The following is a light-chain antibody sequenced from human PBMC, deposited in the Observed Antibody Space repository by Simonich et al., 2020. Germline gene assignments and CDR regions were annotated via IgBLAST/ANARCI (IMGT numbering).Light chain of an antibody. CDR1: QSVSSSY. V-gene: IGKV3D-20*01. CDR2: EAS. J-gene: IGKJ1*01. Sequence: EIVLTQSPATLSLSPGERATLPCRASQSVSSSYLAWYQQKPGLAPRPFIYEASSRATGIPDRFSGSGSGTDFTLTISRLEPEDFAVYYCQQYGSSPQTFGQGTKVEIK. CDR3: QQYGSSPQT.